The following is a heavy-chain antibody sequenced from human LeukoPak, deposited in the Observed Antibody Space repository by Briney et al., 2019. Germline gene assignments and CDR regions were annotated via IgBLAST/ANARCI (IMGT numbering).Heavy chain of an antibody. CDR2: LYSDGST. V-gene: IGHV3-66*01. D-gene: IGHD5-24*01. Sequence: GGSLRLSCAASGFVVSTNYMSWVRQAPGKGLEWVSVLYSDGSTYYTDSVKGRFTISRDNSNNTLYLQMNNLRAEDTAVYYCAMDSAWLPLKFDYWGPGTLVAVST. J-gene: IGHJ4*02. CDR3: AMDSAWLPLKFDY. CDR1: GFVVSTNY.